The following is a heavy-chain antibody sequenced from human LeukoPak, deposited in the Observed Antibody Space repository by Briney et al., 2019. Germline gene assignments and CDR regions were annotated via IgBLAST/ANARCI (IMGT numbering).Heavy chain of an antibody. CDR3: ARRGGKQWLVTRPWYYFDY. V-gene: IGHV4-34*01. CDR2: INRSGST. D-gene: IGHD6-19*01. Sequence: SETLSVTCAVYGGSFSGYYWSWIRQPPGKGLEWIGEINRSGSTNYNPSLKSRVTISVDTSKNQFSLKLSSVTAADTAVYYCARRGGKQWLVTRPWYYFDYWGQGTLVTVSS. J-gene: IGHJ4*02. CDR1: GGSFSGYY.